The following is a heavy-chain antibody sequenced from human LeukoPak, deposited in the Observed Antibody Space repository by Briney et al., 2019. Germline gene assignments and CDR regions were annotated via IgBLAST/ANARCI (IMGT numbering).Heavy chain of an antibody. D-gene: IGHD3-10*01. Sequence: GGSLRLSCAASGFTFSSYGMHWVRQAPGKGLEWVAFIRYDGSNKYYADSVKGRFTISRDNSKNTLYLQMNSLRAEDTAVYYCAKDWLWFGEPKGYYNYMDVWGKGTTVTVSS. CDR3: AKDWLWFGEPKGYYNYMDV. J-gene: IGHJ6*03. V-gene: IGHV3-30*02. CDR1: GFTFSSYG. CDR2: IRYDGSNK.